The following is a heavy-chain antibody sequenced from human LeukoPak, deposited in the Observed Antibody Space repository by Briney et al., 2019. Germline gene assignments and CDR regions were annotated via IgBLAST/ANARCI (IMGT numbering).Heavy chain of an antibody. J-gene: IGHJ2*01. V-gene: IGHV4-59*01. Sequence: PSETLSLTCTVSGGSISSYYWSWIRQPPGKGLDWIGYIYYSGSTNYNPSLKSRVTISVDTSKNQFSLQLSSVTAADTAVYYCARGDSSPWYFDLWGRGTLVTVSS. CDR2: IYYSGST. CDR3: ARGDSSPWYFDL. D-gene: IGHD6-13*01. CDR1: GGSISSYY.